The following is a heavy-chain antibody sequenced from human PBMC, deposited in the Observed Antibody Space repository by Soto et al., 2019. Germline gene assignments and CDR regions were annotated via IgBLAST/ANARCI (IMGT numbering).Heavy chain of an antibody. Sequence: PGGSLRLSCAASGFTFSSYAMSWVRQAPGKGLEWVSAISGSGGSTYYADSVKGRFTISRDNSKNTLYLQMNSLRAEDTAVYYCATFFDVGYCSSTSCFSFDYWGQGTLVTVPQ. CDR2: ISGSGGST. J-gene: IGHJ4*02. V-gene: IGHV3-23*01. D-gene: IGHD2-2*01. CDR1: GFTFSSYA. CDR3: ATFFDVGYCSSTSCFSFDY.